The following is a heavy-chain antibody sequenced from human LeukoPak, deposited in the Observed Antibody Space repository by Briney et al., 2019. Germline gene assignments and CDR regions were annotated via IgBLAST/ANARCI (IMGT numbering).Heavy chain of an antibody. Sequence: SETLSLTCAVYGGSFSGYYWSWIRQPPGKGLEWIGEINHSGSTNYNPSLKSRVTISVDTSKNQFSLKLSSVTAADTAVYYCARGSSVLWFGELFPNCYYGMDVWGQGALVTVSS. CDR2: INHSGST. CDR3: ARGSSVLWFGELFPNCYYGMDV. D-gene: IGHD3-10*01. J-gene: IGHJ6*02. V-gene: IGHV4-34*01. CDR1: GGSFSGYY.